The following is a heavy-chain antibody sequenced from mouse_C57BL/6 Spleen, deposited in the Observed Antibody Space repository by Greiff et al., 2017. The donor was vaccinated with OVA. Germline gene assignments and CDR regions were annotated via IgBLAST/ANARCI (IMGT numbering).Heavy chain of an antibody. D-gene: IGHD4-1*01. CDR2: ISSGSSTI. V-gene: IGHV5-17*01. Sequence: EVKVVESGGGLVKPGGSLKLSCAASGFTFTDYGMHWVRQAPEKGLAWVAYISSGSSTIYYADTVKGRFTISRDHANNTLFLQMTCLSSEDTAMYYVAMELGQGFDYWGQGTTLTVSS. CDR1: GFTFTDYG. J-gene: IGHJ2*01. CDR3: AMELGQGFDY.